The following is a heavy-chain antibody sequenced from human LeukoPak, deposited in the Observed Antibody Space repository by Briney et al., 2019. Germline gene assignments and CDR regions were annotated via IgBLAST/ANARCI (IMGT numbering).Heavy chain of an antibody. CDR3: ARVISGSLYY. J-gene: IGHJ4*02. CDR1: GYTFTGYY. V-gene: IGHV1-2*02. CDR2: INPNSGGV. D-gene: IGHD1-26*01. Sequence: GASVKVSCKASGYTFTGYYIHWVRQPPGQGLEWMGWINPNSGGVNYAQNFQGRVTMPRHTSISTAYMELNRLRSDDTAVYYCARVISGSLYYWGQGALVTVSS.